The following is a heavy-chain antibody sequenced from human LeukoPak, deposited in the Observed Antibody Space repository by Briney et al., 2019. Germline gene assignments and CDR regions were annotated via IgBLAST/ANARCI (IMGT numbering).Heavy chain of an antibody. D-gene: IGHD6-6*01. CDR3: ARVAARRVNWFDP. J-gene: IGHJ5*02. CDR2: MNPNSGNT. CDR1: GYTFTSYD. V-gene: IGHV1-8*01. Sequence: ASVKVFCKASGYTFTSYDINWVRQATGQGLEWMGWMNPNSGNTGYAQKFQGRVTMTRNTSISTAYMELSSLRSEDTAVYYCARVAARRVNWFDPWGQGTLVTVSS.